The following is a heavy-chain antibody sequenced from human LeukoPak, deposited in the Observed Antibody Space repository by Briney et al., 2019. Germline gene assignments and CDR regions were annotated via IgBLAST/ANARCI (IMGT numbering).Heavy chain of an antibody. V-gene: IGHV1-69*13. J-gene: IGHJ6*02. Sequence: GASVKVSCKPSGGTFSGYAISWVRQAPGQGLEWMGGIIPGFGTANNAQKFQGRVTITADESTSTAYLELSSLRSEDTAVYYCARARDSSGWKYGMDVWGQGTTVTVSS. D-gene: IGHD6-19*01. CDR2: IIPGFGTA. CDR1: GGTFSGYA. CDR3: ARARDSSGWKYGMDV.